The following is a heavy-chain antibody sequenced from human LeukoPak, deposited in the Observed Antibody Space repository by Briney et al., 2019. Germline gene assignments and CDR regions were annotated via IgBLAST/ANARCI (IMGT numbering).Heavy chain of an antibody. CDR2: IYWNDDK. D-gene: IGHD3-22*01. Sequence: SGPTLVNPTQTLTLTCTFSGFSLSTSGVGVGWIRQPPGKALEWLALIYWNDDKRYSPSLKSRLTITKDTSKNQVVLTMTNMDPVDTATYYCAHRRWRRCYYDSSGYYLFDYWGQGTLVTVSS. J-gene: IGHJ4*02. V-gene: IGHV2-5*01. CDR1: GFSLSTSGVG. CDR3: AHRRWRRCYYDSSGYYLFDY.